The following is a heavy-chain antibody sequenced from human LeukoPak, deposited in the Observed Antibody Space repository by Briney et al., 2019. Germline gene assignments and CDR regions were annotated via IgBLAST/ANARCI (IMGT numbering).Heavy chain of an antibody. J-gene: IGHJ4*02. CDR1: GFTFDDYA. CDR3: AKGSYCSGGSCYSIAYFDY. CDR2: ISWNSGSI. D-gene: IGHD2-15*01. Sequence: PGRSLRLSCAASGFTFDDYAMHWVRQAPGKGLEWGSGISWNSGSIGYADSVKGRFTISRDNAKNSLYLQMNSLRAEDTALYYCAKGSYCSGGSCYSIAYFDYWGQGTLVTVSS. V-gene: IGHV3-9*01.